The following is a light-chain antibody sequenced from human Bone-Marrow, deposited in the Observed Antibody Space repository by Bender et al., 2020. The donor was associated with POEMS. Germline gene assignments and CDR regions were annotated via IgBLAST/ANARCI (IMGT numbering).Light chain of an antibody. V-gene: IGLV4-69*01. Sequence: QLVLTQSPSASASLGASVKLTCTLSSGHTINAIAWHQQQPEKGPRYLMKVNSDGSHSKGDGIPDRFSGSSSGAERYLTISSLQSEDEADYYCQTWGTGTWVFGGGTKLTVL. CDR3: QTWGTGTWV. CDR1: SGHTINA. CDR2: VNSDGSH. J-gene: IGLJ3*02.